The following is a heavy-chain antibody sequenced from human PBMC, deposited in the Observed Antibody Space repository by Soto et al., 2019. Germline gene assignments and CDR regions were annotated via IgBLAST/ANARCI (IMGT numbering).Heavy chain of an antibody. V-gene: IGHV3-33*01. Sequence: QVQLVESGGGVVQPGGSLRLSCATSGFTFSDSGMHWVRQAPGKGLEWVAVIWSDGSDKSYADSVEGRFTISRDNSKNTLYLQMNSLRAEDTGVYYCVGSKRYRSSCGWGGGFDYWGQGTLVTVSS. CDR2: IWSDGSDK. CDR3: VGSKRYRSSCGWGGGFDY. D-gene: IGHD6-6*01. J-gene: IGHJ4*02. CDR1: GFTFSDSG.